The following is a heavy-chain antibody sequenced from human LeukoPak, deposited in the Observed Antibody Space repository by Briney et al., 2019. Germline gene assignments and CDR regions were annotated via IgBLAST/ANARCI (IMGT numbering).Heavy chain of an antibody. CDR3: YGDV. V-gene: IGHV5-51*01. J-gene: IGHJ6*04. Sequence: GESLKISCQGSGYTFANFWIAWVRQMPGKGLEWMGIVYPGDSDTRYSPSFQGQVTISADKSISTAYLQWSSLQASDTATYYYYGDVWGKGTTVTVSS. CDR2: VYPGDSDT. D-gene: IGHD3-10*01. CDR1: GYTFANFW.